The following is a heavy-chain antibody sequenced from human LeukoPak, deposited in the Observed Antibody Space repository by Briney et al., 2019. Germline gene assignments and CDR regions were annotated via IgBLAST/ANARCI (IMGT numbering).Heavy chain of an antibody. CDR3: AREFRGYGMDV. CDR2: ISYDGSNK. J-gene: IGHJ6*02. Sequence: GGSLRLSCAASGFTFSSYAMHWVRQAPGKGLEWVTVISYDGSNKYYVDSVKGRFTISRDNSKNTLYLQMNSLRAEDTAVYYCAREFRGYGMDVWGQGTTVTVSS. D-gene: IGHD3-10*01. CDR1: GFTFSSYA. V-gene: IGHV3-30-3*01.